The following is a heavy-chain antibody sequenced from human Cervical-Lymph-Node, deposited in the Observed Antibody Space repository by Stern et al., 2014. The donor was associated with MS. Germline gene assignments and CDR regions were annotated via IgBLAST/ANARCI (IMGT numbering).Heavy chain of an antibody. CDR1: GYTFIDHY. D-gene: IGHD3-22*01. J-gene: IGHJ4*02. CDR2: INPDSGGT. V-gene: IGHV1-2*06. CDR3: ARQTASYDSSHLDY. Sequence: QVQLVESGADVKKPGASVNVSCKTSGYTFIDHYVHWVRQAPGQGLEWMGRINPDSGGTSYAHRFQGRFPMTRDTSISTAYMELSRLRSDDTAVYYCARQTASYDSSHLDYWGQGTLVTVSS.